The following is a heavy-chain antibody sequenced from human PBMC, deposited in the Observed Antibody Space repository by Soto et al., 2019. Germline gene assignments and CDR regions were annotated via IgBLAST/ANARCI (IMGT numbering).Heavy chain of an antibody. CDR3: AKEGIAVAPYYYYYGMDV. J-gene: IGHJ6*02. Sequence: EVQLLESGGGLVQPGGSLRLSCAASGFTFSSYAMGWVRQAPGKGLEWVSAISGSGGSTYYADSVKGRFTISRDNSKNTLYLQMNSLRAEDTAVYYCAKEGIAVAPYYYYYGMDVWGQGTTVTVSS. CDR2: ISGSGGST. V-gene: IGHV3-23*01. D-gene: IGHD6-19*01. CDR1: GFTFSSYA.